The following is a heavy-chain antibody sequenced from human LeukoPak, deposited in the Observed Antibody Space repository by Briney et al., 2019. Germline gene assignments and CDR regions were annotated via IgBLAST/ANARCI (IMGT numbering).Heavy chain of an antibody. CDR3: ARDRDYSNYFYYYGMDV. Sequence: SVKVSCKASGGTFSSYAISWVRQAPGQGLEWMGGIIPIFGTANYAQKFQGRVTITADESTSTAYMELSSLRSEDTAVYYCARDRDYSNYFYYYGMDVWGQGTTVTVSS. CDR2: IIPIFGTA. J-gene: IGHJ6*02. CDR1: GGTFSSYA. V-gene: IGHV1-69*13. D-gene: IGHD4-11*01.